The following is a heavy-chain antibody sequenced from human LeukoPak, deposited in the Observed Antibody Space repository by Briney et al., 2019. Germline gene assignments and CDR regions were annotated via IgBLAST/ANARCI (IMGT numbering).Heavy chain of an antibody. J-gene: IGHJ4*02. CDR1: GYTFTGYY. V-gene: IGHV1-2*02. Sequence: ASVKVSCKASGYTFTGYYLHWVRLAPGQGLNWMGWINPKSGDANYAQKLQGRVTMTTDTSTSTAYMELRSLRSDDTAVYYCASTTGTTEEFDYWGQGTLVTVSS. CDR3: ASTTGTTEEFDY. CDR2: INPKSGDA. D-gene: IGHD1-1*01.